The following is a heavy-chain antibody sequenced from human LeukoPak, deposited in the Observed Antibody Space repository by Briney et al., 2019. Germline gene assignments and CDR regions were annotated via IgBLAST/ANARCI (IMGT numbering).Heavy chain of an antibody. CDR2: IYYSGST. Sequence: PSETLSLTCTVSGGSISRYYWSWIRQPPGKGLEWIGYIYYSGSTNYNPSLKSRVTISVDTSKNQFSLKLSSVTAADTAVYYCARGVGGDTDFDYWGQGTLVTVSS. D-gene: IGHD5-18*01. J-gene: IGHJ4*02. V-gene: IGHV4-59*01. CDR3: ARGVGGDTDFDY. CDR1: GGSISRYY.